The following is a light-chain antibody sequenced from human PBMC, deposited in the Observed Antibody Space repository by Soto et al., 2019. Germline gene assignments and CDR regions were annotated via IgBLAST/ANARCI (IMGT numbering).Light chain of an antibody. CDR1: QTISSW. V-gene: IGKV1-5*03. CDR3: QQRSNWPPKT. CDR2: KAS. Sequence: DIQMTQSPSTLSASVGDIVTITCRASQTISSWLAWYQQKPGKAPKLLIYKASTLKSGVPSRFSGSGSGTEFTLTISSLEPEDFAVYSCQQRSNWPPKTCGQGPK. J-gene: IGKJ1*01.